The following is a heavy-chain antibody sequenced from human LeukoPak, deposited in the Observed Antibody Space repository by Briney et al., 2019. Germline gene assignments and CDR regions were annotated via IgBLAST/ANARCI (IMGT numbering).Heavy chain of an antibody. CDR1: GFTFSSYA. D-gene: IGHD1-26*01. CDR2: ISGGGGST. Sequence: GGSLRLSCTASGFTFSSYAMSWVRQAPGKGLEWVSAISGGGGSTYYADSLKGRFTISRDNSKNTLYLQMNSLRAEDTAVYYCARDRMWELDYWGQGTLVTVSS. V-gene: IGHV3-23*01. CDR3: ARDRMWELDY. J-gene: IGHJ4*02.